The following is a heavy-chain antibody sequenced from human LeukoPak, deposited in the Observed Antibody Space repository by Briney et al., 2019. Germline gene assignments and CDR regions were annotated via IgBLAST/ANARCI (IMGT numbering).Heavy chain of an antibody. CDR2: IYYSGST. CDR3: ARGVAAQAPHFDY. CDR1: GGSISSYY. D-gene: IGHD6-13*01. J-gene: IGHJ4*02. V-gene: IGHV4-59*01. Sequence: SEPLSLTCTVSGGSISSYYWSWIRQPPGKGLEWIGYIYYSGSTNYNPSLKSRVTISVDTSKNQFSLKLSSVTAADTAVYYCARGVAAQAPHFDYWGQGTLVTVSS.